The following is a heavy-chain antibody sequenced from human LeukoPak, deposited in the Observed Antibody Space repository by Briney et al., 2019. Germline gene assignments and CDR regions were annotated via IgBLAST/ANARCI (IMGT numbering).Heavy chain of an antibody. D-gene: IGHD6-19*01. CDR3: TRGGGWYDVDY. Sequence: VGTLRLSCAASVVTVSSNSVNWGREAPGKGLEWGWSISGSSSYIYYAHSVRGRFIISRDNSKNSLYLQMNSLRADDTAVYYCTRGGGWYDVDYWGQGTLVTVSS. V-gene: IGHV3-21*01. J-gene: IGHJ4*02. CDR2: ISGSSSYI. CDR1: VVTVSSNS.